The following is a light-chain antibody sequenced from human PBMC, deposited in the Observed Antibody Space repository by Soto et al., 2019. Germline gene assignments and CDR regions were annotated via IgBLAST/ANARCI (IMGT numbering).Light chain of an antibody. Sequence: QSVLTQPPSASGSPGQSVTISCAGTSSDVGGYNYVSWYQQHPGKAPKLMIYEVSKRPSGVPNRFSGSKAGNTASLTISGLQAEEEADYYSRSSTGSTTGAVFATWPTVHVL. CDR1: SSDVGGYNY. V-gene: IGLV2-8*01. CDR2: EVS. CDR3: RSSTGSTTGAV. J-gene: IGLJ1*01.